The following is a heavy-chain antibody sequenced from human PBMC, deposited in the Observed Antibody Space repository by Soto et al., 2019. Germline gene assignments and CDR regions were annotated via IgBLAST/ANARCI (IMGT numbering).Heavy chain of an antibody. Sequence: EVQLVESGGGLIQPGGSLRLSCAASGFTVNNNYMSWVRQAPGKGLEWVSVIYSGGATYYADSVKGRFTISRDNSKNTMYLQINSLRAEDTAVYYCARGSDYSSGWTDYWGQGTLVTVSS. V-gene: IGHV3-53*01. CDR1: GFTVNNNY. J-gene: IGHJ4*02. D-gene: IGHD6-19*01. CDR2: IYSGGAT. CDR3: ARGSDYSSGWTDY.